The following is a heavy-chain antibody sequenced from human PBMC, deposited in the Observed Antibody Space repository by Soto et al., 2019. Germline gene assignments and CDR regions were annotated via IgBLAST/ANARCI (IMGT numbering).Heavy chain of an antibody. Sequence: EVQLLESGGGLVQPGGSLRLSCAASGFTFSSCAMGWVRQAPGKGLEWVSGISGNGGSTYNADSAKGRFTISRDTSKNTLHLQRDSLGAEDTAIYYCAKVVGDGTDYYDIWGQGTLVTVSS. V-gene: IGHV3-23*01. CDR2: ISGNGGST. CDR1: GFTFSSCA. J-gene: IGHJ1*01. D-gene: IGHD3-22*01. CDR3: AKVVGDGTDYYDI.